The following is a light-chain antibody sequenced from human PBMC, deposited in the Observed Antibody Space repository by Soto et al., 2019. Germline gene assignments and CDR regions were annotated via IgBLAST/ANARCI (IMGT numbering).Light chain of an antibody. V-gene: IGKV1-5*01. Sequence: DVPMTQSPSTLAASVGDRVSLTCRASQDIGDSLAWYQQKPGKAPKLVISDASRLVTGVPSRFSGRRSGTEFTLPIDSLQPDDFATYYCQQYKGFSWTFGRGTKVEI. CDR1: QDIGDS. J-gene: IGKJ1*01. CDR3: QQYKGFSWT. CDR2: DAS.